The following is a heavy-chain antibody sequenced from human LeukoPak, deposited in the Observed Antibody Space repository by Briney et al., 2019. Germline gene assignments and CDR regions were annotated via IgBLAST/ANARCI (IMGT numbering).Heavy chain of an antibody. V-gene: IGHV1-18*01. J-gene: IGHJ6*03. D-gene: IGHD6-19*01. CDR1: GYTFTSYG. CDR3: ARVISGWSTMEYYYYYMDV. Sequence: GASVKVSCKASGYTFTSYGFSWVRQPPGQGREGVGWISAYNGKTNYAQKVKGRVTMATDTSTSTVYMELRSLRSDDTAVYYCARVISGWSTMEYYYYYMDVWGKGTTVTISS. CDR2: ISAYNGKT.